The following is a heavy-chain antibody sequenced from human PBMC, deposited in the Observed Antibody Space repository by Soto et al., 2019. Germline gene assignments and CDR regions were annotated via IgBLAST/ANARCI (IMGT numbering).Heavy chain of an antibody. V-gene: IGHV3-7*01. D-gene: IGHD3-16*01. CDR1: GFTFSTHW. Sequence: EVQLVESGGGLVQPGGSLRLSCAASGFTFSTHWMTWVRQPPGKGLEWVANINQDGSERYYVDSVRGRFTISRDNAKNSPYLQMNSLRAEYTAVYYCVCGGNFFVYWGQGTLVTVSP. CDR3: VCGGNFFVY. J-gene: IGHJ4*02. CDR2: INQDGSER.